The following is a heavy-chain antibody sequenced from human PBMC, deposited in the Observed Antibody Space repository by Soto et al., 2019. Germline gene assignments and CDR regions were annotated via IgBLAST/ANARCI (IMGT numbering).Heavy chain of an antibody. J-gene: IGHJ4*02. Sequence: GGYLRHPSTGSGFTLSTYGNSWGRQAPGKGLEWVSAISGSGGSTYYADSVKGRFTISRDNSKNTLYLQMNSLRADDTAVYYCATRYDSSGWSFDYWGQGTLVTVSS. V-gene: IGHV3-23*01. CDR3: ATRYDSSGWSFDY. D-gene: IGHD3-22*01. CDR2: ISGSGGST. CDR1: GFTLSTYG.